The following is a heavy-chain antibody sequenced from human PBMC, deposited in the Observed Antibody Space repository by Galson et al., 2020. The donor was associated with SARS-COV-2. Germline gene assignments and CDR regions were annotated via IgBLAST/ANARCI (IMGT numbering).Heavy chain of an antibody. Sequence: GESLKISCAASGFTFSSYAMHWVRQAPGKGLEWVAVISYDGSNKYYADSVKGRFTISRDNSKNTLYLQMNSLRAEDTAVYYCARELLDAFDIWGQGTMVTVSS. CDR3: ARELLDAFDI. CDR2: ISYDGSNK. J-gene: IGHJ3*02. V-gene: IGHV3-30*01. CDR1: GFTFSSYA. D-gene: IGHD2-15*01.